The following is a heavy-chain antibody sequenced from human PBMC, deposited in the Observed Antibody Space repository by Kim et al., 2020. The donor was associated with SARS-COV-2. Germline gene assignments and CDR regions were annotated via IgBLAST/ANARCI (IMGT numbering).Heavy chain of an antibody. J-gene: IGHJ4*02. CDR1: GGSISNHF. CDR3: ARGDEYPSQLDS. CDR2: MYSSGST. Sequence: SETLSLTCSISGGSISNHFWTWIRQPPGKGLEWVGYMYSSGSTNYNPSLNSRVTISLDMSKDHFSLKLSSVTAADTAVYYCARGDEYPSQLDSWGQGILV. V-gene: IGHV4-59*11.